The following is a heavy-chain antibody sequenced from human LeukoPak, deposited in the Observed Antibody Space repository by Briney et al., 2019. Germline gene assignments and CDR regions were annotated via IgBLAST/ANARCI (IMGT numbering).Heavy chain of an antibody. V-gene: IGHV1-18*01. CDR1: GYTFTRYA. J-gene: IGHJ4*02. CDR2: INAYNSDT. Sequence: ASVKVSCKASGYTFTRYAISGVRQAPGQGLEWMGWINAYNSDTIYAQNLQGRVTMTTDTSTGTAYLELGSPRSDDTAVYYCARERVRYCDSSGYLAYWGQGTLVTVSS. CDR3: ARERVRYCDSSGYLAY. D-gene: IGHD3-22*01.